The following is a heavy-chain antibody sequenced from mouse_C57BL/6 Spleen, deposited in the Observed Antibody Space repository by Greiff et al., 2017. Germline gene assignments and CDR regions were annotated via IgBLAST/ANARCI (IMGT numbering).Heavy chain of an antibody. CDR3: ARGVYDGTTEDY. J-gene: IGHJ2*01. Sequence: EVQRVESGPGLVKPSQSLSLTCSVTGYSITSGYYWNWIRQFPGNKLEWMGYISYDGSNNYNPSLKNRISITRDTSKNQFFLKLNSVTTEDTATYYCARGVYDGTTEDYWGQGTTLTVSS. V-gene: IGHV3-6*01. D-gene: IGHD2-3*01. CDR1: GYSITSGYY. CDR2: ISYDGSN.